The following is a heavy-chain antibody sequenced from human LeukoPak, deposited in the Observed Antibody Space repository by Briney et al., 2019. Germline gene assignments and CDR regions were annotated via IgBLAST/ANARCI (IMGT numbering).Heavy chain of an antibody. D-gene: IGHD3-22*01. CDR3: AGTDRKGHYYDSSGYYPFDY. CDR1: GYTLTSYG. Sequence: ASVKVSCKASGYTLTSYGISWVRQAPGQGLEWMGWISAYNGNTNYAQKLQGRVTMTTDTSTSTAYMELRSLRSDDTAVYYCAGTDRKGHYYDSSGYYPFDYWGQGTLVTVSS. CDR2: ISAYNGNT. V-gene: IGHV1-18*01. J-gene: IGHJ4*02.